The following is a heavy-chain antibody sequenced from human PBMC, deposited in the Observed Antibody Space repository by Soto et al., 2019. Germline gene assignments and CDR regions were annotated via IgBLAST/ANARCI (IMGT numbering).Heavy chain of an antibody. CDR1: GFTFSTYA. V-gene: IGHV3-23*01. Sequence: EVQLLESGGKLVQPGGSLRLSCAASGFTFSTYAMSWVRQAPGKGLEWVSSISGNSDSAYYADSVKCRFTISRDNSKNTLYLQLTSLRAEDTALYSCATIPHEEAGRLRDGFDVWGQGTMVNVSS. CDR3: ATIPHEEAGRLRDGFDV. J-gene: IGHJ3*01. CDR2: ISGNSDSA. D-gene: IGHD6-19*01.